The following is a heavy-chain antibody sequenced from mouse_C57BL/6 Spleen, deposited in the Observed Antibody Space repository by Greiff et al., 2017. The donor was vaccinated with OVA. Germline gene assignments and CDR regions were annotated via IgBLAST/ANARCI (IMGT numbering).Heavy chain of an antibody. Sequence: VQLKQSGPELVKPGASVKISCKASGYTFTDYYMNWVKQSHGKSLEWIGDINPNNGGTSYNQKFKGKATLTVDKSSSTAYMELRSLTSEDSAVYDCARTGTRGYAMDYWGQGTSVTVSS. D-gene: IGHD4-1*01. CDR2: INPNNGGT. J-gene: IGHJ4*01. V-gene: IGHV1-26*01. CDR3: ARTGTRGYAMDY. CDR1: GYTFTDYY.